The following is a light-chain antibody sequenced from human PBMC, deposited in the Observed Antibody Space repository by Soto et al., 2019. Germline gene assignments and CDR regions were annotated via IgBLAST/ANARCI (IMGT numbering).Light chain of an antibody. CDR3: AAWDDSLNGWV. CDR2: SNN. J-gene: IGLJ3*02. CDR1: SSNIGSNT. V-gene: IGLV1-44*01. Sequence: QSVLTQPPSESGTPGQRVTISCSGSSSNIGSNTVNWYQQLPGTAPKLLIYSNNQRPSGVPDRFSGSKSGTSASLAISGLQSEDEAHYYCAAWDDSLNGWVFGGGTKLTLL.